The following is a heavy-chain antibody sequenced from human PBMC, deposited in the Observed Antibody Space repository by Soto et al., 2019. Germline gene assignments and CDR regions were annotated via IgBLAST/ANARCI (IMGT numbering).Heavy chain of an antibody. CDR1: GYTFTSYG. D-gene: IGHD6-13*01. J-gene: IGHJ4*02. CDR2: ISAYNGNT. CDR3: ARDPRYSSGWLTPGYFDY. V-gene: IGHV1-18*01. Sequence: ASVKVSCKASGYTFTSYGISWVRQAPGQGLEWMGWISAYNGNTNYAQKLQGRVTMTTDTSTSTAYMELRSLRSDDTAVYYCARDPRYSSGWLTPGYFDYWGQGTLVTVSS.